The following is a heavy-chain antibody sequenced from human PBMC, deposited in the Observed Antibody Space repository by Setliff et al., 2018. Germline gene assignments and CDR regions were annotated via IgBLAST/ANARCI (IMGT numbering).Heavy chain of an antibody. CDR1: DDSISSRHYY. V-gene: IGHV4-61*09. Sequence: PSETLSLTCTVSDDSISSRHYYWSWIRQPAGKGLEWLGQIYTSGSTNYNPSLKSRVTISVDTSKNQFSLKLTSVTAADTAVYYCARGYGSGSYYKGYSYFMDVWGKGTTVTVSS. D-gene: IGHD3-10*01. J-gene: IGHJ6*03. CDR3: ARGYGSGSYYKGYSYFMDV. CDR2: IYTSGST.